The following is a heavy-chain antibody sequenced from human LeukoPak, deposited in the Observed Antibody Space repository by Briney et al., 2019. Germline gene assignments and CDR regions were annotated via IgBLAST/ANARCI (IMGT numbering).Heavy chain of an antibody. D-gene: IGHD2-15*01. V-gene: IGHV3-30*04. CDR3: AKWGCSGGSCYPFDY. Sequence: GGSLRLSCAASGFTFSSYAMHWVRQAPGKGLEWVAVISYDGSNKYYADSVKGRFTISRDNSKNTLYLQMNSLRAEDTAVYYCAKWGCSGGSCYPFDYWGQGTLVTVSS. J-gene: IGHJ4*02. CDR1: GFTFSSYA. CDR2: ISYDGSNK.